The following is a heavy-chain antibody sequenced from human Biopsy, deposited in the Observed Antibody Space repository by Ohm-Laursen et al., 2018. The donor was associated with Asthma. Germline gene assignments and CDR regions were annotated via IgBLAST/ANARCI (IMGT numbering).Heavy chain of an antibody. CDR2: IYYSGST. CDR1: GGSINIGDYY. J-gene: IGHJ5*02. V-gene: IGHV4-31*03. CDR3: ARTTYGDDGFGP. Sequence: TLSLTCTVSGGSINIGDYYWSWIRQLPVKGLEWIGYIYYSGSTYYNPSLKSRVSISLDTSKNQFSLSLTSVTAADTAVYYFARTTYGDDGFGPWGPGTLVTGSS. D-gene: IGHD4-17*01.